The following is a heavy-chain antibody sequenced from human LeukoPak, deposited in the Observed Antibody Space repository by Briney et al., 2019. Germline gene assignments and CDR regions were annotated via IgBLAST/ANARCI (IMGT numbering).Heavy chain of an antibody. J-gene: IGHJ6*03. V-gene: IGHV4-30-2*01. D-gene: IGHD5-18*01. Sequence: SETLSLTCTVSGGSLSSGGYYWSWIRQPPGKGLEWIGYIYHSGSTYYNPSLKSRVTISVDRSKNQFSLKLSSVTAADTAVYYCARDWPPPSKSRGYSYGAASYYYYMDVWGKGTTVTVSS. CDR1: GGSLSSGGYY. CDR3: ARDWPPPSKSRGYSYGAASYYYYMDV. CDR2: IYHSGST.